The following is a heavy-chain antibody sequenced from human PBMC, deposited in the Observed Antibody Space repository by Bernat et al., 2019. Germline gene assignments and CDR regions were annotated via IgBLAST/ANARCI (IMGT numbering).Heavy chain of an antibody. CDR2: ISYDGSNK. CDR1: GFTFSSYG. CDR3: AKDRAYSSCWYKDY. Sequence: QVQLVESGGGVVQPGRSLRLSCAASGFTFSSYGMHWVRQAPGKGLEWVAVISYDGSNKYYADSVKGRFTISRDNSKNTLYLQMNSLRAEDTAVYYCAKDRAYSSCWYKDYWGQGTLVTVSS. J-gene: IGHJ4*02. V-gene: IGHV3-30*18. D-gene: IGHD6-19*01.